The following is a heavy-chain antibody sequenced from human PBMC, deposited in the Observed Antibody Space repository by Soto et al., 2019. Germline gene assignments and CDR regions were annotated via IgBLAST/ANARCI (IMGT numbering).Heavy chain of an antibody. D-gene: IGHD6-13*01. CDR1: GGSISSYY. CDR3: AGGAAADYFDY. Sequence: ETLSLTCTVAGGSISSYYWSWIRQPAGKGLEWIGRIYTSGSTYYNPSLKSRVTMSLDTSKNQFSLKLSSVTAADTAVYYCAGGAAADYFDYWGQGTLVTVSS. J-gene: IGHJ4*02. CDR2: IYTSGST. V-gene: IGHV4-4*07.